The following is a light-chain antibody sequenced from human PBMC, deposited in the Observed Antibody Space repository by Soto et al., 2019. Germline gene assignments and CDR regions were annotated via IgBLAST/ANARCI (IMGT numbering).Light chain of an antibody. CDR1: QDISSY. V-gene: IGKV1-9*01. J-gene: IGKJ3*01. CDR2: ATA. CDR3: QQVQSFPFS. Sequence: DIQLTQSPSFLSAFVGDRVTITCRASQDISSYVAWYQQQPEKAPKLLIYATARLQSGVPSRFSGSGSGTEFTLTISGLQPEDLATYYCQQVQSFPFSFGPGTKVDVK.